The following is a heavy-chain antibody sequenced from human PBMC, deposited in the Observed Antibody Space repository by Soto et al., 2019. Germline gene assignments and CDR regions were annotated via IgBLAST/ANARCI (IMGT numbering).Heavy chain of an antibody. CDR2: ISAANGDT. Sequence: ASVKVSCKASGYTMTRYGIHWLRQAPGQRLEWMGWISAANGDTKYSPKFQGRVTITRDTSASTAYMELSSLRSEDTAVYYCVRRHVSATGSDWFDPGGQGTQVTVSS. J-gene: IGHJ5*02. V-gene: IGHV1-3*01. CDR3: VRRHVSATGSDWFDP. CDR1: GYTMTRYG. D-gene: IGHD6-13*01.